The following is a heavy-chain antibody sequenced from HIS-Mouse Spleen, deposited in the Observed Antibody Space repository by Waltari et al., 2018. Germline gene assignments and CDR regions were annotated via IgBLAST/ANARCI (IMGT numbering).Heavy chain of an antibody. CDR1: GYTFTRSA. V-gene: IGHV1-8*01. J-gene: IGHJ4*02. CDR3: ARGHDYSNYFDY. CDR2: MKPNSGNT. Sequence: QVQLVQSGAEVKKPGASVKVSCKASGYTFTRSAINWVRQATGQGLEWMGWMKPNSGNTGYAQKFQGRVTMTRNTSISTAYMELSSLRSEDTAVYYCARGHDYSNYFDYWGQGTLVTVSS. D-gene: IGHD4-4*01.